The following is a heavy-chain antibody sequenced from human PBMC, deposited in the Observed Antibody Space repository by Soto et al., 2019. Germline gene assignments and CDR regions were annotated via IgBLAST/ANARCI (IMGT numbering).Heavy chain of an antibody. CDR3: ARDVGDESITYNDAFDV. CDR2: VSAYRDYT. D-gene: IGHD3-10*01. J-gene: IGHJ3*01. Sequence: QQAKGQGLEWIGWVSAYRDYTDYAEKFQDRVTMTTDTSTNTAYMELRSLTYNDTAVYYCARDVGDESITYNDAFDVWGQGTMVTVSS. V-gene: IGHV1-18*01.